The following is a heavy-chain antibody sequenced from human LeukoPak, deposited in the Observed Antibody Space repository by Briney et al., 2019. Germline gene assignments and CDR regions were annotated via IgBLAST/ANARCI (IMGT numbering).Heavy chain of an antibody. V-gene: IGHV1-8*03. J-gene: IGHJ4*02. Sequence: ASVKVSCKASGYTFNSYDINWVRQATGQGLEWMGGMNPNSGNTGYAQKFQGRVTITRNTSISTAYMELSSLRSEDTAVYYCARGGYDIVLMVYATYYFDYWGQGTLVTVSS. CDR2: MNPNSGNT. D-gene: IGHD2-8*01. CDR1: GYTFNSYD. CDR3: ARGGYDIVLMVYATYYFDY.